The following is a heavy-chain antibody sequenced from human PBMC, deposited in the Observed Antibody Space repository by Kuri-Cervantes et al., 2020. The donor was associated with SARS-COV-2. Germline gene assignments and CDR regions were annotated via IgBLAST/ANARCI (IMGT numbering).Heavy chain of an antibody. D-gene: IGHD2-15*01. Sequence: GGSLRLSCAASGFTFSSYSMNWVRQAPGKGLEWVASISSSTSYINYADSVKGRFTISRENAMNSLYLQMNRLNTEATAVYYCTTDRPRYCSGGSCARLVYWGQETLVTVS. V-gene: IGHV3-21*03. J-gene: IGHJ4*02. CDR3: TTDRPRYCSGGSCARLVY. CDR2: ISSSTSYI. CDR1: GFTFSSYS.